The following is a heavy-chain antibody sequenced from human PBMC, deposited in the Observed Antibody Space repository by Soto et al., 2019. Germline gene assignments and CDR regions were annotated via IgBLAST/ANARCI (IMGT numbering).Heavy chain of an antibody. CDR1: GGSISSGGYY. CDR3: ARACSSTSGYYYGMDV. CDR2: IYYSGST. Sequence: KPSETLSLTCTVSGGSISSGGYYWSWIRQHPGKGLEWIGYIYYSGSTYYNPSLKSRVTISVDTSKNQFSLKLSSVTAADTAVYYXARACSSTSGYYYGMDVWGQGTTVTVSS. V-gene: IGHV4-31*03. J-gene: IGHJ6*02. D-gene: IGHD2-2*01.